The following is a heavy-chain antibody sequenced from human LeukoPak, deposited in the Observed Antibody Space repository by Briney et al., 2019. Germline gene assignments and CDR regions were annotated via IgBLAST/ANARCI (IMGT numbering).Heavy chain of an antibody. J-gene: IGHJ3*02. V-gene: IGHV3-33*01. CDR1: GIPFSSFG. CDR2: IWYDGSNK. Sequence: GGSLRLSCAAPGIPFSSFGMHWLRQAPGKGLEWVAFIWYDGSNKYYADSVKGRFTISRDNSKNTLYLQMNSLTAEDTAVYYCARPGRADAFDIWGQGTMVTVSS. CDR3: ARPGRADAFDI.